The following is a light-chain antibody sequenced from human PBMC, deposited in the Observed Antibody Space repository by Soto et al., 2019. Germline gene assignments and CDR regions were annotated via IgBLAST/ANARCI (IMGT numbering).Light chain of an antibody. CDR3: LVWDSRSEHYV. Sequence: SYDLTQSPSVSGAPGQTVSITCVGYNIGSKSVHWYQQKPGQAPVLVVYDDSDRRSGIPERFSGSNSGNTATLTITRVEAGDEADYHCLVWDSRSEHYVFGTGTKVTVL. J-gene: IGLJ1*01. CDR1: NIGSKS. V-gene: IGLV3-21*02. CDR2: DDS.